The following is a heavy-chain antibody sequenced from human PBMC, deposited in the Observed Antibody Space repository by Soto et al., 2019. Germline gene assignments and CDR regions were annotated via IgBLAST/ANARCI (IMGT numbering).Heavy chain of an antibody. CDR2: IHYGGTT. CDR1: GGSISSDKYY. V-gene: IGHV4-30-4*01. J-gene: IGHJ5*02. D-gene: IGHD3-16*01. CDR3: GREDKHLKLGGWFGL. Sequence: QEQLQESGPGLVKPSQTLSLTCTVSGGSISSDKYYWSWIRQSPGKGLEWIGNIHYGGTTYYTPSRKARRSVSVEASASQFALKVTAGTAADTAVYFCGREDKHLKLGGWFGLWGQGTLVTVSS.